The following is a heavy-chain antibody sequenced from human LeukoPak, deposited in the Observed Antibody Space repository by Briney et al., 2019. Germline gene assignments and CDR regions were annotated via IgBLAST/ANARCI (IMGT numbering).Heavy chain of an antibody. D-gene: IGHD3-10*01. CDR3: ARGRGPLLWFGELSHYFDY. J-gene: IGHJ4*02. CDR2: IYSGGST. V-gene: IGHV3-53*01. Sequence: PGGSLRLSCAASGFTVSSNYMSWVRQAPGKGLEWVSVIYSGGSTYYADSVKGRFTISRDNSKNTLYLQMNSLRAEDTAVYYCARGRGPLLWFGELSHYFDYWGQGTLVTVSS. CDR1: GFTVSSNY.